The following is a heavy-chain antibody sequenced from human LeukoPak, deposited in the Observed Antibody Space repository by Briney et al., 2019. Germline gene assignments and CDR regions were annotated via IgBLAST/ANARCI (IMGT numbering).Heavy chain of an antibody. CDR3: ARGGKQWLVRGNWFDP. V-gene: IGHV4-34*01. CDR1: GVSFGGYY. CDR2: INHSGST. J-gene: IGHJ5*02. Sequence: SETLSLTCAVYGVSFGGYYWSWIRQPPGKGLEWIGEINHSGSTNYNPSLKSRVTISVDTSRNQFSLKLSSVTAADTAVYYCARGGKQWLVRGNWFDPWGQGTLVTVSS. D-gene: IGHD6-19*01.